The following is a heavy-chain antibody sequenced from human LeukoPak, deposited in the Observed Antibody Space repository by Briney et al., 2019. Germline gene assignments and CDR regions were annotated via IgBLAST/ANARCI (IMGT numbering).Heavy chain of an antibody. V-gene: IGHV3-21*01. CDR2: ISSSSSYI. J-gene: IGHJ4*02. Sequence: GGSLRLSCAASGFTFSTYNMNWVRQAPGKGLEWVSSISSSSSYIYYADSVKGRFTISRDNAKNSLYLQMNSLRAEDTAVYYCARDRTPVRGVIAYWGQGTLVTVSS. D-gene: IGHD3-10*01. CDR3: ARDRTPVRGVIAY. CDR1: GFTFSTYN.